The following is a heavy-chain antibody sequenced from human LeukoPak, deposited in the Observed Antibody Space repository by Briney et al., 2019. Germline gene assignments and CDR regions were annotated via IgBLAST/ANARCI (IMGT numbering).Heavy chain of an antibody. D-gene: IGHD6-13*01. V-gene: IGHV4-61*02. CDR1: GGPISSGSYY. CDR3: AKDGSWYGNYYYYYMDV. Sequence: SETLSLTCSVSGGPISSGSYYWSWIRQPAGKGLEGIGRIYTSGSTNYNPSLKSRVTISVDTSKNQFSLKLSSVTAADTAVYYCAKDGSWYGNYYYYYMDVWGKGTTVTVSS. CDR2: IYTSGST. J-gene: IGHJ6*03.